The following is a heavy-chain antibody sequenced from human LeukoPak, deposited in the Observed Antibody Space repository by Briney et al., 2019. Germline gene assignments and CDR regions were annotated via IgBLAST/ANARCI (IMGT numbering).Heavy chain of an antibody. V-gene: IGHV3-48*04. CDR3: ARVYITAAYCDY. D-gene: IGHD6-13*01. CDR2: ISSGSSSI. J-gene: IGHJ4*02. Sequence: PAGGSLRLSCAASGFTFSTYTMNWVRQAPGKGLEWVSYISSGSSSIYYADSVKGRFTISRDNAKNSLYLQMNSLRAEDTAVYYCARVYITAAYCDYWGQGTLVTVSS. CDR1: GFTFSTYT.